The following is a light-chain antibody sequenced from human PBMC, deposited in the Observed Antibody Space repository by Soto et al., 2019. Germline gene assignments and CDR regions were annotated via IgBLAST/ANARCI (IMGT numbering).Light chain of an antibody. CDR2: DAS. J-gene: IGKJ5*01. V-gene: IGKV1-33*01. CDR1: QSISNY. Sequence: DIQMTQSPSTLSASVGDTVTVTCRASQSISNYLNWDQQKPGRAPKLLIYDASNLEAGVPSRFRGSGSGTDFTFTISRLQPEDIATYYCQQYENLPTFGQGTRLEIK. CDR3: QQYENLPT.